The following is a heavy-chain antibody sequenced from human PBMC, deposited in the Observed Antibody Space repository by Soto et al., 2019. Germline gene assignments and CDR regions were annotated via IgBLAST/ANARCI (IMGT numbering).Heavy chain of an antibody. J-gene: IGHJ6*04. CDR3: ARDWWCEYYYYGMDV. D-gene: IGHD2-8*02. CDR1: GGSISSGGYY. CDR2: IYYSGST. V-gene: IGHV4-31*01. Sequence: QVQLQESGPGLVKPSQTLSLTCTVSGGSISSGGYYWSWIRQHPGKGLEWIGYIYYSGSTYYNPYLRSLVTISVFTSKNQFSLKLSSFTAADTAVYYCARDWWCEYYYYGMDVWGKVTTVTVSS.